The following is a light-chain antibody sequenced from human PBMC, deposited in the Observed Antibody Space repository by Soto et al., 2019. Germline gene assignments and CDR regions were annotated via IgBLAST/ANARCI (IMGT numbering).Light chain of an antibody. CDR3: SSYTSSSTHFCD. Sequence: QSVLTQPASVSGSPGQSITISCTGTSSDVGGYNYVSWYQQHPGKAPKLMIYEVSNRPSGVSNRFSGSKSGNTASLTISGLQAEDEADYYCSSYTSSSTHFCDFGTGTKVTVL. CDR1: SSDVGGYNY. V-gene: IGLV2-14*01. CDR2: EVS. J-gene: IGLJ1*01.